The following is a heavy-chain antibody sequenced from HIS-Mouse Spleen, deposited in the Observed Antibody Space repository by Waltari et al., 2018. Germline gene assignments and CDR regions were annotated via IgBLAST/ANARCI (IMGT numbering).Heavy chain of an antibody. V-gene: IGHV3-30-3*01. CDR3: ARDLIAAAGNWFDP. D-gene: IGHD6-13*01. CDR1: GFTFSSYA. Sequence: QVQLVESGGGVVQPGRSLRLSCSASGFTFSSYAMHWLRQAPGKGLEWVAVISYDGSNKYYADSVKGRFTISRDNSKNTLYLQMNSLRAEDTAVYYCARDLIAAAGNWFDPWGQGTLVTVSS. J-gene: IGHJ5*02. CDR2: ISYDGSNK.